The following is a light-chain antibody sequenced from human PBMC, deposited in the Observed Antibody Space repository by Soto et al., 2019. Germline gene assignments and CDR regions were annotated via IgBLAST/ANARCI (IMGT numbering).Light chain of an antibody. CDR1: RSDVGSYKS. J-gene: IGLJ3*02. V-gene: IGLV2-11*01. Sequence: QSALTQPRSVSGSPGHSVTISCTGTRSDVGSYKSVSWFQHHPGEAPKVIIYDVNERPSGVPVRFSASKSDNTASLTISGLQAEDEADYYCCSYAGSNSWVFGGGTKLTVL. CDR2: DVN. CDR3: CSYAGSNSWV.